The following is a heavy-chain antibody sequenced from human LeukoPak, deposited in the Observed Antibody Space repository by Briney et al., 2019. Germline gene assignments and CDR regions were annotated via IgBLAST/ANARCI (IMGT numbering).Heavy chain of an antibody. CDR1: GYTFTSYA. D-gene: IGHD3-22*01. V-gene: IGHV7-4-1*02. CDR2: INTNTGNP. CDR3: ARPDSSGYYLNC. Sequence: GASVTVSCKASGYTFTSYAMNWVRQAPGQGLEWMGWINTNTGNPTYAQGFTGRLVFSLDTSVNTAYLQISSLKAEDTAVYYCARPDSSGYYLNCWGQGTLVTVSS. J-gene: IGHJ4*02.